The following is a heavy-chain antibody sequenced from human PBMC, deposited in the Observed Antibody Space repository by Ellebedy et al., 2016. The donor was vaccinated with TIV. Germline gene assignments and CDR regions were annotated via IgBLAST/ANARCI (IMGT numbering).Heavy chain of an antibody. CDR3: ARGRVYGSPSSGLDV. CDR2: INPNTGGT. Sequence: AASVTVSCKASGYTFPGYYIHWVRPAPGQGLEWMGWINPNTGGTNYAQKFQGRVIMTRDTSISTGYMELSSLRSDDTAVYFCARGRVYGSPSSGLDVWGQGTTVTVSS. D-gene: IGHD6-13*01. CDR1: GYTFPGYY. J-gene: IGHJ6*02. V-gene: IGHV1-2*02.